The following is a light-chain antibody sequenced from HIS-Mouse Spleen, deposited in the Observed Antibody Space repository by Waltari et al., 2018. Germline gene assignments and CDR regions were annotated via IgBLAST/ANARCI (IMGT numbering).Light chain of an antibody. CDR1: QSVSSSY. Sequence: EIVLTQSPGTLSLSPGERPTRSCRASQSVSSSYLAWYQQKPGQAPRLLIHGASSRATGIPDRFSGSGSGTDFTLTISRLEPEDFAVYYCQQYGSSPPTFGQGTKVEIK. CDR2: GAS. CDR3: QQYGSSPPT. V-gene: IGKV3-20*01. J-gene: IGKJ1*01.